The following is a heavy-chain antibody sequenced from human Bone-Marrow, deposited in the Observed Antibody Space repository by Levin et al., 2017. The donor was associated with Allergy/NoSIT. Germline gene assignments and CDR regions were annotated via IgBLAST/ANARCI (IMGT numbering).Heavy chain of an antibody. J-gene: IGHJ4*02. CDR3: AKSLGGGNSPAGFDY. CDR1: GFNFRSYG. CDR2: LWYDGSYQ. V-gene: IGHV3-33*06. Sequence: PGGSLRLSCTASGFNFRSYGMYWVRQAPGKGLEWVAGLWYDGSYQYYADSVKGRFTISRDNPKNTLYLQMNNLRAEDTAVYYCAKSLGGGNSPAGFDYWGQGALVTVSS. D-gene: IGHD4-23*01.